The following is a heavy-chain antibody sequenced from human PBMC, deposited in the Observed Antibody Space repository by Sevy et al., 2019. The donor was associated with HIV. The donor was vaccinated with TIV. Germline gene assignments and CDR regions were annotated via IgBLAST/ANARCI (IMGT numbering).Heavy chain of an antibody. CDR2: ITSSGSTI. J-gene: IGHJ4*02. D-gene: IGHD3-22*01. CDR1: GFTFNSYS. CDR3: ARATYYYDTSGPYFFDF. Sequence: GGSLRLSCEVPGFTFNSYSFNWVRQAPGKGLEWVSYITSSGSTIYYADSVKGRFTISRENGKNSLYLQMNSLRAEDTAVYYCARATYYYDTSGPYFFDFWGQGTLVTVSS. V-gene: IGHV3-48*03.